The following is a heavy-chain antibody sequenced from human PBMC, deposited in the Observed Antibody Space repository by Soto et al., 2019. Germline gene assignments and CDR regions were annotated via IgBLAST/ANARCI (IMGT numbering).Heavy chain of an antibody. CDR3: ARLKQDDFWSGYLLDY. Sequence: SETLSLTCTVSGGSISSSSYYWGWIRQPPGKGLEWIGSIYYSGSTYYNPSLKSRVTISVDTSKNQFSLKLSSVTAADTAVYYCARLKQDDFWSGYLLDYWGQGTLVTVSS. CDR1: GGSISSSSYY. J-gene: IGHJ4*02. V-gene: IGHV4-39*01. D-gene: IGHD3-3*01. CDR2: IYYSGST.